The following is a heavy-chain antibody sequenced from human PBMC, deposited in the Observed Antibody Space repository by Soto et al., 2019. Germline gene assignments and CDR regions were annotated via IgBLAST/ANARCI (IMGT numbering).Heavy chain of an antibody. J-gene: IGHJ4*02. Sequence: PGGSLRLSCAASGFIFSSFSMTWVRQTPGKGLEWVSTISGSGGNTYYADSVKGRTTISRDNPKNTLYLQMNSLRAEDTAVYYCASAARFSNSVDYYAYWGQGTLVTVSS. CDR3: ASAARFSNSVDYYAY. D-gene: IGHD4-4*01. CDR1: GFIFSSFS. CDR2: ISGSGGNT. V-gene: IGHV3-23*01.